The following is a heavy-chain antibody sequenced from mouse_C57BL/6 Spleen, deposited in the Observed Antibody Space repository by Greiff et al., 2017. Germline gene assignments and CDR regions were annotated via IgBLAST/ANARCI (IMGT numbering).Heavy chain of an antibody. D-gene: IGHD2-14*01. Sequence: VQLQQSGPELVKPGASVKIPCKASGYTFTDYNMDWVKQSHGKSLEWIGDINPNNGGTIYNQKFKGKATLTVDKSSSTAYMELRSLTSEDTAVYYCARGGYVAWFAYWGQGTLVTVSA. CDR1: GYTFTDYN. CDR3: ARGGYVAWFAY. CDR2: INPNNGGT. V-gene: IGHV1-18*01. J-gene: IGHJ3*01.